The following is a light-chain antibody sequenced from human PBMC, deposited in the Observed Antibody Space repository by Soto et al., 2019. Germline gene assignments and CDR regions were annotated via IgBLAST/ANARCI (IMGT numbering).Light chain of an antibody. CDR3: NSYTSSTTLV. J-gene: IGLJ2*01. V-gene: IGLV2-14*01. CDR1: SSDVGGYNY. CDR2: EVS. Sequence: QSVLTQPASVSGSPGQSITISCTGTSSDVGGYNYVSWYQQHPGKAPKLIIYEVSNRPSGVSNRVSGSKSGNTASLTISGLQAEDEADYYCNSYTSSTTLVFGGGTKLTVL.